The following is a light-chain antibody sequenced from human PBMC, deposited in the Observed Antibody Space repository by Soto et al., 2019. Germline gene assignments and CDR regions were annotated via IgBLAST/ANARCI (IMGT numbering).Light chain of an antibody. CDR3: QQYGSWT. CDR1: QSVSSSY. V-gene: IGKV3-20*01. J-gene: IGKJ1*01. Sequence: XIVLTQSPGTLSLSPGERATLSCRASQSVSSSYLAWYQQKPGQAPRLLIYGASSRATGIPDRFSGSGSGTDFTLTISRLEPEDFAVYYCQQYGSWTFGQGTKV. CDR2: GAS.